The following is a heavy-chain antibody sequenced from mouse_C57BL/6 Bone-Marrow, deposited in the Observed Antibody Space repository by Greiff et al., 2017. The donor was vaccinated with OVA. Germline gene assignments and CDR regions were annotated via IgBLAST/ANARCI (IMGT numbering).Heavy chain of an antibody. CDR3: ARLGISTTVVRGYFDV. CDR1: GYTFTDYY. V-gene: IGHV1-19*01. CDR2: INPYNGGT. D-gene: IGHD1-1*01. Sequence: VQLQQSGPVLVKPGASVKMSCKASGYTFTDYYMNWVKQSHGKSLEWIGVINPYNGGTSYNQKFKGKATLTVDKSSSTAYMELNSLTSEDSAVYYCARLGISTTVVRGYFDVWGTGTTVTVSS. J-gene: IGHJ1*03.